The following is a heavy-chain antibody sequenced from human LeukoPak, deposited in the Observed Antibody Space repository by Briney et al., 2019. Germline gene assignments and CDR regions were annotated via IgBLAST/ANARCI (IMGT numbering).Heavy chain of an antibody. CDR2: FKTNYNQV. V-gene: IGHV3-23*05. CDR1: GFTFSDYA. D-gene: IGHD4-11*01. Sequence: PGRSLRLSCVASGFTFSDYAMNWVRQAPGKGLEWVSTFKTNYNQVYYAESVRGRFTISTDNSKNTAYLQMNSLRVEDTALYYCARSVPDYTRFDFWGQGALVTVSS. J-gene: IGHJ4*02. CDR3: ARSVPDYTRFDF.